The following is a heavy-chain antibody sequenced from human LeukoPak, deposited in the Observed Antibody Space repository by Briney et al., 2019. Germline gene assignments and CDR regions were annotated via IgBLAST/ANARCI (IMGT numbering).Heavy chain of an antibody. Sequence: ASVKVSCKASGYTFTTYYIHWARQAPGQGLEWMGFINPSGGSTSYARKFQGRVTMTRDTSTSTVYMELSSLRSEDTAVYYCARNVASGFDFWGQGTLVTVSS. J-gene: IGHJ4*02. D-gene: IGHD1-1*01. CDR3: ARNVASGFDF. V-gene: IGHV1-46*01. CDR1: GYTFTTYY. CDR2: INPSGGST.